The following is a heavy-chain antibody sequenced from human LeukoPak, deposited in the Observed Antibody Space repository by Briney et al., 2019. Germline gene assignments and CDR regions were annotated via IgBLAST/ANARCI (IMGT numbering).Heavy chain of an antibody. CDR2: ISYIGST. J-gene: IGHJ3*02. V-gene: IGHV4-59*11. CDR1: NASISGHY. CDR3: ARDKISIDAFDM. D-gene: IGHD6-6*01. Sequence: NTSETLSLTCTVSNASISGHYLTWIRQPPGKGLEWIGYISYIGSTNYNPSLKSRVTISVDTSKNQFSLKLSSVTAADTAVYYCARDKISIDAFDMWGQGTMVTVSS.